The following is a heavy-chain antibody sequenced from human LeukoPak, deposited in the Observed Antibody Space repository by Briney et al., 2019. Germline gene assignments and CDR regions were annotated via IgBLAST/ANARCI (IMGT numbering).Heavy chain of an antibody. CDR2: INQDGGGK. CDR1: GFTFSSYW. Sequence: GASLRLSCAASGFTFSSYWMSWVRQAPGEGLEWVANINQDGGGKYYVDSVKGRFTISRDNAKNSLYLQMNSLRAEDTAVYYCARFPYYYDSSGYYYFEYFQHWGQGTLVT. D-gene: IGHD3-22*01. J-gene: IGHJ1*01. CDR3: ARFPYYYDSSGYYYFEYFQH. V-gene: IGHV3-7*04.